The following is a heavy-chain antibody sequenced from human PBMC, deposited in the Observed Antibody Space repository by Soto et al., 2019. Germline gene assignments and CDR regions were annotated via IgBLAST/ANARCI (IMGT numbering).Heavy chain of an antibody. D-gene: IGHD2-8*01. CDR3: ARVAPGYCTNGVCYSIDY. Sequence: ASVKVSCKASGYTVTSYGISWVRQAPGQGLEWMGWISAYNGNTNYAQKLQGRVTMTTDTSTSTAYMELRSLRSDDTAVYYCARVAPGYCTNGVCYSIDYWGKGTLVTVSS. CDR1: GYTVTSYG. J-gene: IGHJ4*02. CDR2: ISAYNGNT. V-gene: IGHV1-18*04.